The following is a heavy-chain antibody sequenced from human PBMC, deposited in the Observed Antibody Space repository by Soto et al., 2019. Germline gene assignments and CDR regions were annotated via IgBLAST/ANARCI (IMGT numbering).Heavy chain of an antibody. V-gene: IGHV4-34*01. CDR1: GGSFSGYY. CDR3: ARGGGRYFYGYYMDV. Sequence: SETLSLTCAVYGGSFSGYYWSWIRQPPGKGLERIGEINHSGSTNCNPSLKSRLTTSVDTSKNQFSLKLSSVTAADTAVYYCARGGGRYFYGYYMDVWGKGTTVTVSS. J-gene: IGHJ6*03. D-gene: IGHD3-9*01. CDR2: INHSGST.